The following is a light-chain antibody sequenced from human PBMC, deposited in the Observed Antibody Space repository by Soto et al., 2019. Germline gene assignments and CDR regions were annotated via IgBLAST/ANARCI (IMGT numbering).Light chain of an antibody. Sequence: QSALTQPPSVSGSPGQSVTISCTGTSSDVGNYTRVSWYQQPPGTAPKLIIYEVSTRPSGVPDRFSGSKSGNTASLTISGLQAEDEADYYCSSYTSRSTLVVFGGGTKLTVL. J-gene: IGLJ2*01. CDR2: EVS. V-gene: IGLV2-18*02. CDR1: SSDVGNYTR. CDR3: SSYTSRSTLVV.